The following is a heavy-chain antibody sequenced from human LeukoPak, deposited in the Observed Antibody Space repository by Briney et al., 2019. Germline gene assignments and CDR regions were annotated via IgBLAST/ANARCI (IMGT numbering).Heavy chain of an antibody. CDR2: INHSGST. Sequence: SETLSLTCAVYGGSFSGYYWSWIRQPPGKGLEWIGEINHSGSTNYNPSLKSRVTISVDTSKNQFSLKLSSVTAADTAVYYCARVVVTIPRYYYYYMDVWGKGTTVTVSS. CDR1: GGSFSGYY. CDR3: ARVVVTIPRYYYYYMDV. J-gene: IGHJ6*03. V-gene: IGHV4-34*01. D-gene: IGHD5-12*01.